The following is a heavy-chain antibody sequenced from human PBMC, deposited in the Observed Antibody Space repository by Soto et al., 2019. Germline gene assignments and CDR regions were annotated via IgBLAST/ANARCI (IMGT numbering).Heavy chain of an antibody. CDR1: GGTLNTYA. D-gene: IGHD3-22*01. J-gene: IGHJ4*02. CDR2: TTPILGTT. Sequence: QVQLVQSGAEVKKPGSSVKVSCKASGGTLNTYAINWVRQAPGQGFEWMGGTTPILGTTDYAQKFQGRLTISADEARNTLYMELRSLTSDDTAAYYCTRSESSDTGDHWGQGTLVVVSS. V-gene: IGHV1-69*01. CDR3: TRSESSDTGDH.